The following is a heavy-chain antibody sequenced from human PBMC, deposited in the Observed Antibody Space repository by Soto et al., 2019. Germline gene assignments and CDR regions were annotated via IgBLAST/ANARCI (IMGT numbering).Heavy chain of an antibody. Sequence: QVQLVQSGAEVKKPGSSVKVSCKASGGTFSSYTIIWVRQSPGQGLEWMGMIIPMLGIANYAQNLQGRVTITADESTSTAYMELSSLRSEDMAVYYCARASGYSLRYYMAVWGKGTKVTVS. D-gene: IGHD2-15*01. CDR1: GGTFSSYT. CDR2: IIPMLGIA. V-gene: IGHV1-69*02. CDR3: ARASGYSLRYYMAV. J-gene: IGHJ6*03.